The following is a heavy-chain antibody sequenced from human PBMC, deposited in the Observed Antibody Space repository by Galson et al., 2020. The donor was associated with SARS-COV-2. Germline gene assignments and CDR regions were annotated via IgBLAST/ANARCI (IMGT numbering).Heavy chain of an antibody. CDR2: IYKSADT. CDR3: ARDPWLQKTGGFGWFDS. V-gene: IGHV4-30-4*01. J-gene: IGHJ5*01. Sequence: SETLSLTCTVSGGSINSGDYVWSWIRQPPGKGLEWIGYIYKSADTNYNPSLKSRVTISVDMSKNQFSLKLNSVTAADTAVYYCARDPWLQKTGGFGWFDSWGQGTLVTVSS. CDR1: GGSINSGDYV. D-gene: IGHD5-12*01.